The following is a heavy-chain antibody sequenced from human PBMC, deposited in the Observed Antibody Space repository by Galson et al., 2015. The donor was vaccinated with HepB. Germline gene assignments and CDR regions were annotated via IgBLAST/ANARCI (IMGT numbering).Heavy chain of an antibody. Sequence: CKASGGTFSSYAISWVRQAPGQGLEWMGGIIPILGIANYAQKFQGRVTITADKSTSTAYMELSSLRSEDTAVYYCARSSSGWYLGGNFDYWGQGTLVTVSS. D-gene: IGHD6-19*01. CDR1: GGTFSSYA. V-gene: IGHV1-69*10. CDR2: IIPILGIA. J-gene: IGHJ4*02. CDR3: ARSSSGWYLGGNFDY.